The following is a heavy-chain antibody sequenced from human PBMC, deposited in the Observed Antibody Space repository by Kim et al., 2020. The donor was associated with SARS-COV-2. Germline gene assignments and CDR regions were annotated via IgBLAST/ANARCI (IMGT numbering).Heavy chain of an antibody. CDR3: ASLLAGYSSSWYLIRGYGHY. CDR2: ISSSSSTI. Sequence: GGSLRLSCAASGFTFSSYSMNWVRQAPGKGLEWVSYISSSSSTIYYADSVKGRFTISRDNAKNSLYLQMNSLRDEDTAVYYCASLLAGYSSSWYLIRGYGHYWGQGTLVTVSS. V-gene: IGHV3-48*02. CDR1: GFTFSSYS. J-gene: IGHJ4*02. D-gene: IGHD6-13*01.